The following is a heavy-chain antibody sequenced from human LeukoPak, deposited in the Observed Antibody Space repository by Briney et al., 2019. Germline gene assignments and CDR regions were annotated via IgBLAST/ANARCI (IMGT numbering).Heavy chain of an antibody. Sequence: PGGSLRLSCAASGFSFSNYGMHWARQAPGKGLECVAFIRFDGSDHSYADSVKGRFTISRDNSRNTLYLQMNSLRAEDTAVYYCAKDIRRGNNYGYDQFAYWGLGTLVTVSS. D-gene: IGHD5-18*01. J-gene: IGHJ4*02. CDR1: GFSFSNYG. CDR2: IRFDGSDH. V-gene: IGHV3-30*02. CDR3: AKDIRRGNNYGYDQFAY.